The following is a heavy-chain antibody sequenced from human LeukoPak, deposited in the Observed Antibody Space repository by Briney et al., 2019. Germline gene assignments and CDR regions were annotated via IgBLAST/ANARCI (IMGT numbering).Heavy chain of an antibody. Sequence: SVKVPCKASGFTFTSSAVQWVRQARGQRLEWIGWIVVGSGNTNYAQKFQERVTITRDMSTSTAYMELSSLRSEDTAVYYCAAVPYYDFWSGYYTCDYWGQGTLVTVSS. D-gene: IGHD3-3*01. CDR2: IVVGSGNT. CDR3: AAVPYYDFWSGYYTCDY. J-gene: IGHJ4*02. V-gene: IGHV1-58*01. CDR1: GFTFTSSA.